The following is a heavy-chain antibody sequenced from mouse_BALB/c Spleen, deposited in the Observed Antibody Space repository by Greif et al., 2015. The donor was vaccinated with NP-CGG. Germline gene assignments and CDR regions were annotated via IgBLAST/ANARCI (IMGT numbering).Heavy chain of an antibody. CDR1: GFNIKDTY. CDR3: ARSNFYYYGSSSHYYAMDY. CDR2: IDPANGNT. D-gene: IGHD1-1*01. V-gene: IGHV14-3*02. Sequence: VQLQQSGAELVKPGASVKLSCTASGFNIKDTYMHWVKQRPEQGLEWIGRIDPANGNTKYDPKFQGKATITADTSSNTAYPQLSSLTSEDTAVYYCARSNFYYYGSSSHYYAMDYWGQGTSVTVSS. J-gene: IGHJ4*01.